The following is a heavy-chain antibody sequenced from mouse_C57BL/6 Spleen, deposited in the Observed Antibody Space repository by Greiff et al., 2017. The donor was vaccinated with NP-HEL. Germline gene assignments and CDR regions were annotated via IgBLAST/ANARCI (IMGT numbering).Heavy chain of an antibody. D-gene: IGHD2-1*01. CDR2: IYPRSGNT. V-gene: IGHV1-81*01. CDR3: ASSIYYPFDD. J-gene: IGHJ2*01. Sequence: QVQLKQSGAELARPGASVKLSCKASGYTFTSYGISWVKQRTGQGLEWIGEIYPRSGNTYYNEKFKGKATLTADKSSSTAYMKLRSLTTEDSAVYICASSIYYPFDDWGQGTTLTVSS. CDR1: GYTFTSYG.